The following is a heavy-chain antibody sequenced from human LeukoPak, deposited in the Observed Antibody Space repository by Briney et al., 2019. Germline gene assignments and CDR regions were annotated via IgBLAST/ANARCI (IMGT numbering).Heavy chain of an antibody. J-gene: IGHJ5*02. CDR2: IYYSGTT. CDR1: GGSISSSSHY. Sequence: SETLSLTCTVSGGSISSSSHYWGWIRQPPGKGLEWIGSIYYSGTTAYNPSLNSRVTISVDTSKNQFSLKLSSVTAADTAVYYCVRWQSGSMFHPPWGQGTLVTVSS. D-gene: IGHD3-10*02. V-gene: IGHV4-39*01. CDR3: VRWQSGSMFHPP.